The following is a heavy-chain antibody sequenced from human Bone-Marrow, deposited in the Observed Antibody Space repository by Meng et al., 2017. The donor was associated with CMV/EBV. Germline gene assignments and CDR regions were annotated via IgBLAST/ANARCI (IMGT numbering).Heavy chain of an antibody. V-gene: IGHV3-9*01. CDR1: GFTFDDYA. CDR3: AKDITGYYYYGMDV. Sequence: SLKISCAASGFTFDDYAMHWVRQAPGKGLEWVSGISWNSGSIGYADSVKGRFTISRDNAKNSLYLQMNSLRAEDTALYYCAKDITGYYYYGMDVWGQGTTVTVPS. J-gene: IGHJ6*02. CDR2: ISWNSGSI. D-gene: IGHD7-27*01.